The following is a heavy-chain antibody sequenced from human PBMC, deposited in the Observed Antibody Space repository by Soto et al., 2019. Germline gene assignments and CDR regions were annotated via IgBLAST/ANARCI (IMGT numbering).Heavy chain of an antibody. CDR1: GFTLRSFW. CDR3: ARNTYHGLDV. CDR2: VNPDGSRT. J-gene: IGHJ6*02. D-gene: IGHD2-2*02. V-gene: IGHV3-74*01. Sequence: GGSLRLSCIGSGFTLRSFWMHWVRQGPGKGLTWVARVNPDGSRTTYADSVKGRFTISRDNAENTLFLEMSSLRVEDTGVYHCARNTYHGLDVWGQGNTVTVSS.